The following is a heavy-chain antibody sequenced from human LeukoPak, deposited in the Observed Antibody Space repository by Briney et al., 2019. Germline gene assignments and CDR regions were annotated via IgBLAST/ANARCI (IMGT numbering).Heavy chain of an antibody. CDR3: AKGDRIFTSFMDV. J-gene: IGHJ6*03. CDR1: GFTFSTYA. D-gene: IGHD3-3*02. V-gene: IGHV3-23*01. Sequence: GGSLRLSCAASGFTFSTYAMTWVRQAPGKGLEWVSLISGTGGSTYYADSVKGRFTISRDNSKNTLYLQMNSLRAEDTAVYYCAKGDRIFTSFMDVWGKGTTVTISS. CDR2: ISGTGGST.